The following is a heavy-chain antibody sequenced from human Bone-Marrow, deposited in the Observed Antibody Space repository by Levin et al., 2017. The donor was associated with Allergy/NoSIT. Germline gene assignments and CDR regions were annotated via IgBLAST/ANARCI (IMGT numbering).Heavy chain of an antibody. CDR1: GFTFSGST. CDR3: IKSLSSSSDS. V-gene: IGHV3-73*01. J-gene: IGHJ4*02. CDR2: IRSKSNNYAT. Sequence: SLRLSCAASGFTFSGSTMHWVRQASGKGLEWVGRIRSKSNNYATAYAASVKGRFTVSRDDSKNTAYLQMNSLKAEDTAVYYCIKSLSSSSDSWGQGTLVTVSS. D-gene: IGHD6-6*01.